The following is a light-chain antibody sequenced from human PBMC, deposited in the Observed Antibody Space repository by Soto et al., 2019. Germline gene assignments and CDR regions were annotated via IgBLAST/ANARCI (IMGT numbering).Light chain of an antibody. CDR3: SSYTHRSTLA. J-gene: IGLJ2*01. CDR2: EVS. V-gene: IGLV2-14*01. Sequence: QSVLTQPASVSGSPGQSITISCTGTSSDVGGYNYVSGYQQHPGNPPKLMIYEVSNRPSGVSNRFSGSKSVNTATLTISGLQAEDDADYYCSSYTHRSTLAFGGGTKPTLL. CDR1: SSDVGGYNY.